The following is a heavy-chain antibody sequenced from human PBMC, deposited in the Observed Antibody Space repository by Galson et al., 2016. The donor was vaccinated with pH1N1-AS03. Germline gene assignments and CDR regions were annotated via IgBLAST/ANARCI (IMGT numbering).Heavy chain of an antibody. CDR1: GYTFTSVG. D-gene: IGHD1-1*01. Sequence: SVKVSCKASGYTFTSVGISWVRQAPGQGLEWVGWIRTANGETHYAQNFQGRVTMTSGTSTDTVYMELTRLISDDTAVYYCATDNWNSFDPWGQGTLVTVSS. CDR3: ATDNWNSFDP. J-gene: IGHJ5*02. CDR2: IRTANGET. V-gene: IGHV1-18*01.